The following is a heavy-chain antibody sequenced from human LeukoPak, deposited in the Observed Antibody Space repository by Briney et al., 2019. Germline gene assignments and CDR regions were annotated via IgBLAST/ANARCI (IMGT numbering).Heavy chain of an antibody. V-gene: IGHV3-48*02. CDR3: ARDGSGTEADFYYFDF. Sequence: PGGSLRLSCTTSGFTFTTHKMNWVRQAPGKGLEWVSEISDDGNVIHYADSVKGRFTISRDNVKKSLFLQMNSLNDADTATYYCARDGSGTEADFYYFDFRGQGTLVTVSS. CDR2: ISDDGNVI. J-gene: IGHJ4*02. CDR1: GFTFTTHK. D-gene: IGHD6-19*01.